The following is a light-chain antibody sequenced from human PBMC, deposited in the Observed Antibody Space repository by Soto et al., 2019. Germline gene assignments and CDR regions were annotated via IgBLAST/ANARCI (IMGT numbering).Light chain of an antibody. J-gene: IGKJ2*01. V-gene: IGKV2-28*01. CDR3: MQALQTPYS. Sequence: DIVMTQSPLSLPVSPGEPASISCRSSQSLLHRNGYSSLDWYLQKPGQSPRLLIYSASTRASGVTDKFSASGSGTVFTLKISRVEAEDVGIYYCMQALQTPYSFGQGTKLEI. CDR2: SAS. CDR1: QSLLHRNGYSS.